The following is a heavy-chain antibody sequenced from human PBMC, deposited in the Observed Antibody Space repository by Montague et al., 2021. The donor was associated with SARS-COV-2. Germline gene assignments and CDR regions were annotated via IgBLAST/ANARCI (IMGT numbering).Heavy chain of an antibody. CDR1: GGYISSYY. CDR3: ARHALGYFDWLNEGYFDY. D-gene: IGHD3-9*01. Sequence: SETLSLTCTVSGGYISSYYWSWIRQPPGKGLEWIGYIYYSGSTNYNPSLKSQVTISIDTSKNQFSLKLSSVTAADTAVYYCARHALGYFDWLNEGYFDYWGQGTLVTVSS. V-gene: IGHV4-59*08. CDR2: IYYSGST. J-gene: IGHJ4*02.